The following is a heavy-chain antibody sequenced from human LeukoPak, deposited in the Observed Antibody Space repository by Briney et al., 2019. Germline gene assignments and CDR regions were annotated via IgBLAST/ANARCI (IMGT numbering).Heavy chain of an antibody. CDR3: ARATANPYYYGSGSYYPVYYFDY. V-gene: IGHV4-34*01. CDR2: INHSGST. D-gene: IGHD3-10*01. CDR1: GGSFSGYY. J-gene: IGHJ4*02. Sequence: SETLSLTCAVYGGSFSGYYWSWIRQPPGKGLEWIGEINHSGSTNYNPSLKSRVTISVDTSKNQFSLKLSSVTAADTAVYYCARATANPYYYGSGSYYPVYYFDYWGQGTLVTVPS.